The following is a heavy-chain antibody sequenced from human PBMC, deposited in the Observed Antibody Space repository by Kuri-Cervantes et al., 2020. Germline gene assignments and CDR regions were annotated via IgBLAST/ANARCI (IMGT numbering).Heavy chain of an antibody. V-gene: IGHV1-2*02. Sequence: ASVKVSCKASGYTFTGYYMHWVRQAPGQGLEWMGWINPNSGGTNYAQKLQGRVTMTTDTSTSTAYMELRSLRSDDTAVYYCARDLRSIMITFGGVIAFPDYWGQGTLVTVSS. D-gene: IGHD3-16*02. CDR3: ARDLRSIMITFGGVIAFPDY. CDR2: INPNSGGT. CDR1: GYTFTGYY. J-gene: IGHJ4*02.